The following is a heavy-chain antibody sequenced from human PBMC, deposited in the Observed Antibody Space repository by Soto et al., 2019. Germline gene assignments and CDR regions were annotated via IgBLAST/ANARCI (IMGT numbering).Heavy chain of an antibody. CDR3: ARDYPPYWSAGTCYQDY. V-gene: IGHV3-7*01. J-gene: IGHJ4*02. Sequence: EVQLVESGGGLVQPGGSLRLSCAGSGFTFSHYWMSWVRQAPGKGPEWVANINQDGTEKYYVDFVKGRFTISRDNAKNLLYLQMNSLRVEDTAVYYCARDYPPYWSAGTCYQDYWGQGTLVTVSS. D-gene: IGHD2-15*01. CDR2: INQDGTEK. CDR1: GFTFSHYW.